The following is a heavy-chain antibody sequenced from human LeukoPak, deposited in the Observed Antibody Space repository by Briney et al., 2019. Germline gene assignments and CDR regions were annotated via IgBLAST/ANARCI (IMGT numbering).Heavy chain of an antibody. CDR1: GFTFSSYW. CDR2: ISYDGSNK. J-gene: IGHJ6*04. Sequence: GSLRLSCAASGFTFSSYWMHWVRQAPGKGLEWVAVISYDGSNKYYADSVKGRFTISRDNSKNTLYLQMNSLRAEDTAVYYCAELGITMIGGVWGKGTTVTISS. CDR3: AELGITMIGGV. V-gene: IGHV3-30*18. D-gene: IGHD3-10*02.